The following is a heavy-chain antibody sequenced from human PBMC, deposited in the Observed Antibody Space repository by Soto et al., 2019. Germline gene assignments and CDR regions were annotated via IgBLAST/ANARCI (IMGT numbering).Heavy chain of an antibody. V-gene: IGHV1-8*01. CDR1: GYTFTSYD. CDR3: ACDFQFSWTHVNLFDP. CDR2: MNPNSGVT. Sequence: ASVKVSCKASGYTFTSYDINWVRQATGQGLEWMGWMNPNSGVTGYAQKFQGRVTMTRNTSISTAYMELSSLRSEDTAVYYCACDFQFSWTHVNLFDPCSQGTLVTVSS. D-gene: IGHD2-21*01. J-gene: IGHJ5*02.